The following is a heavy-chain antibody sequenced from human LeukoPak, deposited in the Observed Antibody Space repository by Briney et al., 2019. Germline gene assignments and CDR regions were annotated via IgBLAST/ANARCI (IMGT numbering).Heavy chain of an antibody. CDR1: GITFRSYG. CDR3: AKGARGDTVTSIVGLNWFDP. V-gene: IGHV3-30*18. J-gene: IGHJ5*02. CDR2: ISYGGSHK. Sequence: GGSLRLSCAASGITFRSYGMHWVRQAPGKGLEWVAVISYGGSHKYYADSVKGRFSISRDNSKNTLYLQMNSLRADDTAVYYCAKGARGDTVTSIVGLNWFDPWGQRTLVTVSS. D-gene: IGHD4-17*01.